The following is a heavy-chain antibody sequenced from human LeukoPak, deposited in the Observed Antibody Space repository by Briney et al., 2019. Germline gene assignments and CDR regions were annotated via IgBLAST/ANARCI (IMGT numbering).Heavy chain of an antibody. CDR3: ARSGYSSGWFDP. CDR1: GVSISSYY. J-gene: IGHJ5*02. V-gene: IGHV4-59*01. D-gene: IGHD6-19*01. CDR2: IYYSGST. Sequence: IPSETLSLTCTVSGVSISSYYWSWIRQPPGKGLEWIGYIYYSGSTNYNPSLKSRVTISVDTSKNQFSLKLSSVTAADTAVYYCARSGYSSGWFDPWGQGTLVTVSS.